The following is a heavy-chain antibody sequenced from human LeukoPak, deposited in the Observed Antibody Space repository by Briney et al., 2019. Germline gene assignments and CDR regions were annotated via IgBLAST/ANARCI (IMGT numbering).Heavy chain of an antibody. CDR1: GFTFSSYG. CDR3: EKVVYDSSGYVDY. CDR2: ISYDGSNK. D-gene: IGHD3-22*01. J-gene: IGHJ4*02. Sequence: GRSLRLSCAASGFTFSSYGMHWVRQAPGKGLEWVAVISYDGSNKYYADSVKGRFTISRDNSKNTLYLQMNSLRAEDTAVYYCEKVVYDSSGYVDYWGQGTLVTVSS. V-gene: IGHV3-30*18.